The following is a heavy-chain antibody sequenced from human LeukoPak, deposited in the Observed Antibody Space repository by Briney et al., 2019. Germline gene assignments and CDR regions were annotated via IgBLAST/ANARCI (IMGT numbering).Heavy chain of an antibody. J-gene: IGHJ4*02. CDR1: GYSFTSYW. D-gene: IGHD4-23*01. CDR3: ARRNDYGGYYFDY. Sequence: GESLQISCKGSGYSFTSYWIGWVRQMPGKGLEWMGIIYPGDSDTTYSPPFQGQVTISADKSISTAYLQWSSLKASDTAMYYCARRNDYGGYYFDYWGQGTLVTVSS. CDR2: IYPGDSDT. V-gene: IGHV5-51*01.